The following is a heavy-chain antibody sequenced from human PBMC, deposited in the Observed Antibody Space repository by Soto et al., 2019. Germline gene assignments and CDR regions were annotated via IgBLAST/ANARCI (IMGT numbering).Heavy chain of an antibody. J-gene: IGHJ6*02. V-gene: IGHV1-2*02. CDR2: INPNSGGT. CDR3: ARIQLWDYSNYYGMDV. D-gene: IGHD5-18*01. Sequence: ASVKVSCKASGYTFTGYYMHWVRQAPGQGLEWMGWINPNSGGTNYAQKFQGRVTMTRDTSISTAYMELSRLRSDDTAVYYCARIQLWDYSNYYGMDVWGQGTTVTVSS. CDR1: GYTFTGYY.